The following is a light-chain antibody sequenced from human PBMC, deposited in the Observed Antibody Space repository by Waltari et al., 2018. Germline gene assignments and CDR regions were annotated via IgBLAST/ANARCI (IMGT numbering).Light chain of an antibody. CDR2: DVS. CDR3: CSFTATHTLL. Sequence: QSALTQPASVSGSPGQSTPISCTGTSSDVGGDTYVSCYQQHTGKAPKLMIYDVSKRPSGVSNRFSGSKSGNTASLTISGLQAEDEADYYCCSFTATHTLLFGGGTTVTVL. CDR1: SSDVGGDTY. J-gene: IGLJ2*01. V-gene: IGLV2-14*01.